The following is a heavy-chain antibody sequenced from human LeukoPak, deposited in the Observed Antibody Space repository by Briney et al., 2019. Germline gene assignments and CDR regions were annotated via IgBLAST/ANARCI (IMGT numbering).Heavy chain of an antibody. CDR1: GFTFSSYW. J-gene: IGHJ4*02. V-gene: IGHV3-74*01. Sequence: GGSLRLSCAASGFTFSSYWMHWVRQAPGKGLVWVSRINSDGSSTSYADSVKGRFTASRDNSKNTLYLQMNNLRVEDTAIYYCAKRAIEPPGTDYWGQGALVTVSS. D-gene: IGHD6-13*01. CDR3: AKRAIEPPGTDY. CDR2: INSDGSST.